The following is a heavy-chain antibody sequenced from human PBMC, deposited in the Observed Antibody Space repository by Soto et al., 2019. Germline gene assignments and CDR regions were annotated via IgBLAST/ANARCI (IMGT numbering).Heavy chain of an antibody. V-gene: IGHV3-15*07. D-gene: IGHD6-19*01. CDR2: IKSETDGGTI. CDR3: TPLALKYNSDWYPLSD. J-gene: IGHJ4*02. Sequence: EVQLVESGGGLVKPGGSLRLSCAGSGFTFSNVWMNWVRQAPGKGLEWVGRIKSETDGGTIDYAAPLKGRFTISRDDSNNPLYLQMNSLKTEDTATYYCTPLALKYNSDWYPLSDWGQGTRVTVSS. CDR1: GFTFSNVW.